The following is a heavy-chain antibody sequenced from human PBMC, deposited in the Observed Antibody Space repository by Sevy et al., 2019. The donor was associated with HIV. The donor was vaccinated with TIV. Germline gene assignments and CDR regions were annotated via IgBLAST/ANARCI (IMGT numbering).Heavy chain of an antibody. D-gene: IGHD1-26*01. CDR2: ISAYNGNT. J-gene: IGHJ4*02. Sequence: ASVKVSCKASGYTFTSYGMSWVRQAPGQGLEWMGWISAYNGNTNYAQKLQGRVTMTTDTSTSTAYMELRSLRSDDTAVYYCARARSVTPLFDYWGQGTLVTVSS. V-gene: IGHV1-18*01. CDR1: GYTFTSYG. CDR3: ARARSVTPLFDY.